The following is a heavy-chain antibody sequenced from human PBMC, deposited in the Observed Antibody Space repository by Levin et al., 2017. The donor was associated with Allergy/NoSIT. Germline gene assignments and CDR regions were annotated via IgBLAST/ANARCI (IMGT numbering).Heavy chain of an antibody. Sequence: GESLKISCAASGFTFSSYSMNWVRQAPGKGLEWVSSISSSSSYIYYADSVKGRFTISRDNAKNSLYLQMNSLRAEDTAVYYCARAQEGSGSYSYYYGMDVWGQGTTVTVSS. CDR2: ISSSSSYI. CDR3: ARAQEGSGSYSYYYGMDV. V-gene: IGHV3-21*01. J-gene: IGHJ6*02. CDR1: GFTFSSYS. D-gene: IGHD1-26*01.